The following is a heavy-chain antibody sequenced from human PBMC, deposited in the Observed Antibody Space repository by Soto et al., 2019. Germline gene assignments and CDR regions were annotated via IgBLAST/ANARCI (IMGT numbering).Heavy chain of an antibody. CDR1: GFNVSSNY. CDR3: ARFHGGYRTFDI. CDR2: IYSGGST. J-gene: IGHJ3*02. V-gene: IGHV3-53*01. Sequence: GGSLRLSCAASGFNVSSNYMSWVRQAPGKGMEWVSVIYSGGSTYYADSVKGRFTISRDNSKNTLYLQMNSLRADDTSVYFCARFHGGYRTFDIWGQGTMVTVAS. D-gene: IGHD1-26*01.